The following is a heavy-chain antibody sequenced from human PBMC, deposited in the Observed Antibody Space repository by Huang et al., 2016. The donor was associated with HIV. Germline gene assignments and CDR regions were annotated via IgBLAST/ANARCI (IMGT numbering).Heavy chain of an antibody. Sequence: QLQLQESGPGLVKPSETLSLTCSVSGGSISSSSYYWGWIRQPPGKGLEWIGSIYYTGSTFHNPSLKSRVTRSVDTSKNQFSLRRSSVTAADTSVYYCARQMDCSSSSCLAGGHERGPFDMWGQGTMVTVSS. D-gene: IGHD2-2*01. CDR3: ARQMDCSSSSCLAGGHERGPFDM. V-gene: IGHV4-39*01. CDR1: GGSISSSSYY. CDR2: IYYTGST. J-gene: IGHJ3*02.